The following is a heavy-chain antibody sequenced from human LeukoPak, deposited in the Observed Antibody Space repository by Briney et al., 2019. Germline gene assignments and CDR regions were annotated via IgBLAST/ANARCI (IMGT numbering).Heavy chain of an antibody. CDR2: ISGSGGST. D-gene: IGHD3-9*01. CDR1: GFTFSNYP. J-gene: IGHJ4*02. CDR3: AKDYHDPLTGYYGLLDY. Sequence: GGSLRLSCAASGFTFSNYPMSWVRQALGKGLEWVSTISGSGGSTYYADSVKGRFTISRDNSKNTLYLQMNSLRAEDTAVYYCAKDYHDPLTGYYGLLDYWGQGTLVTVSS. V-gene: IGHV3-23*01.